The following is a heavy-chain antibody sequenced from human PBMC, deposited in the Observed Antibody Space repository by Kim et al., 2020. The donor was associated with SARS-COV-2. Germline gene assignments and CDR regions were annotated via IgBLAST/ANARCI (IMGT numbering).Heavy chain of an antibody. Sequence: ASVKVSCKASGYTFSSYDINWVRQAPGQGIEWMGWMSPSRINTNYAQKFQGRVTMTKNISTSIAYMELSNLRYEDTAVYYCARGVTAGIDIWGQGTMVTVSS. CDR3: ARGVTAGIDI. CDR2: MSPSRINT. CDR1: GYTFSSYD. V-gene: IGHV1-8*01. J-gene: IGHJ3*02. D-gene: IGHD2-21*02.